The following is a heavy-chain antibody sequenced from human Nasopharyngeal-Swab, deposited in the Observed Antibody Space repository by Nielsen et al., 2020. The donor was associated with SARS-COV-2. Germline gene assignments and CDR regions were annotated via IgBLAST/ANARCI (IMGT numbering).Heavy chain of an antibody. CDR3: AKDGSHYDFWTGRWYFDL. Sequence: GESLKISCAASGFIFGNSAMSWVRQAPGKGLEWVSGITGSGGITYYADSVKGRFTISRDNSKNTLYLQMNSLTAEDTAIYSCAKDGSHYDFWTGRWYFDLWGRGTLVTVSS. CDR1: GFIFGNSA. V-gene: IGHV3-23*01. CDR2: ITGSGGIT. J-gene: IGHJ2*01. D-gene: IGHD3-3*01.